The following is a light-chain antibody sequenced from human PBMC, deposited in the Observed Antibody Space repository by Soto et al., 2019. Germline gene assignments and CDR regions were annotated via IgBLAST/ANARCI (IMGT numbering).Light chain of an antibody. J-gene: IGLJ1*01. CDR3: SSYSGGNPSYV. Sequence: QSVLTQPASVSGSPGQSITISCTGTSSDIGPYNYVSWYQQHPDKAPKLMIYEVRHRPSGISNRFSGSKSGDTASLTISGLQPDDEADYYCSSYSGGNPSYVFGTGTKVTVL. CDR1: SSDIGPYNY. V-gene: IGLV2-14*01. CDR2: EVR.